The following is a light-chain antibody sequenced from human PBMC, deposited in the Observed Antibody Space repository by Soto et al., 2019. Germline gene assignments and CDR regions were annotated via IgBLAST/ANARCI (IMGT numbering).Light chain of an antibody. J-gene: IGLJ1*01. CDR1: SSDVGAYNY. CDR2: GVT. V-gene: IGLV2-14*01. CDR3: CSYTRTSNHYF. Sequence: QSVLTQPASVSGSPGQSITISCTGTSSDVGAYNYVSWYQQYPGKAPKLMIYGVTNRPPGVSNRFSGSKTGNTASLTISGLQAEDEADYYCCSYTRTSNHYFFGSGTKVTVL.